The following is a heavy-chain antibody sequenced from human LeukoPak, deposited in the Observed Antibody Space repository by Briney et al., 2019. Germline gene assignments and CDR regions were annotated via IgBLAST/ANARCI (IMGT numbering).Heavy chain of an antibody. CDR1: GYTFTGYY. CDR3: ARSLVVVVVAATNPDY. D-gene: IGHD2-15*01. Sequence: ASVKVSCKASGYTFTGYYMHWVRQAPGQGLEWMGWISPNSGGTNYAQKFQGRVTMTRDTSISTAYMELSRLRSDDTAVYYCARSLVVVVVAATNPDYWGQGTLVTVSS. J-gene: IGHJ4*02. CDR2: ISPNSGGT. V-gene: IGHV1-2*02.